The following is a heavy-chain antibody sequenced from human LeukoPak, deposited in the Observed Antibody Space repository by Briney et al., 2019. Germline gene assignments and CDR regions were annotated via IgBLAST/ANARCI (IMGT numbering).Heavy chain of an antibody. D-gene: IGHD3-10*01. CDR1: GFTFSSYS. Sequence: GGSLRLSCAASGFTFSSYSMNWVRQAPGKGLEWVSYISSSSSTIYYADSVKSRFTISRDNAKNSLYLQMNSLRAEDTAVYYCARLYGSERNIWGQGTMVTVSS. J-gene: IGHJ3*02. CDR2: ISSSSSTI. CDR3: ARLYGSERNI. V-gene: IGHV3-48*01.